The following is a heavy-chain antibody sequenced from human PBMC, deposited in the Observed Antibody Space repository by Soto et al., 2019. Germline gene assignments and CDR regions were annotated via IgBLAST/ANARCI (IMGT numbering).Heavy chain of an antibody. CDR2: INSDGSST. CDR3: AREPGIGGGNWFDP. V-gene: IGHV3-74*01. D-gene: IGHD2-8*02. Sequence: GGSLRLSCAASGFTFSSYWMHWVRQAPGKGLVWVSRINSDGSSTSYADSVKGRFTISRDNAKNTLYLQMNSLRAEDTAVYYCAREPGIGGGNWFDPWGQGTLVTVSS. J-gene: IGHJ5*02. CDR1: GFTFSSYW.